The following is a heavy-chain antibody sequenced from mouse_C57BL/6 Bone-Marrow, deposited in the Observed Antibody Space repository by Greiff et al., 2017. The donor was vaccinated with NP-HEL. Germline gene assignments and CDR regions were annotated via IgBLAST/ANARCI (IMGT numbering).Heavy chain of an antibody. D-gene: IGHD1-1*01. V-gene: IGHV1-80*01. CDR3: ARGDYGSSRFGYAMDY. J-gene: IGHJ4*01. CDR1: GYAFSSYW. Sequence: LQESGAELVKPGASVKISCKASGYAFSSYWINWVKERPGKGLEWIGQIYPGDGDTKYNGKFKGKATLTADKSSSTAYMQVSSLTSEDSAVYFCARGDYGSSRFGYAMDYWGQGTSVTVSS. CDR2: IYPGDGDT.